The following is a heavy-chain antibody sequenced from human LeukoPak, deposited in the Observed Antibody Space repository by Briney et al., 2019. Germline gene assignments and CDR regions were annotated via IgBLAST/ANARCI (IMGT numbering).Heavy chain of an antibody. CDR3: ARDESRATWYDY. CDR1: GFTFSSYN. Sequence: PGGSLRLSCAASGFTFSSYNMNWVRQAAGKGLEWVSFISSSGRNIYYADSVKGRFTISRDNAKNSLYLQMNSLRAEDTAVYHCARDESRATWYDYWGQGTLVTVSS. D-gene: IGHD6-13*01. J-gene: IGHJ4*02. CDR2: ISSSGRNI. V-gene: IGHV3-21*06.